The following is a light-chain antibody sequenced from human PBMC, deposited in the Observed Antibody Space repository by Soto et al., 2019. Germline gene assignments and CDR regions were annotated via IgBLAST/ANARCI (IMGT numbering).Light chain of an antibody. CDR3: SSYTTSDTLV. V-gene: IGLV2-14*03. Sequence: QSALTQDASVSGSPGQSITISCTGTSSDVGAYNFVSWYQQYPGKAPRLMIYDVTSRPSGVSNRFSGSKSGNTASLTISGLQADDEGDYYCSSYTTSDTLVFGAGTKVTVL. CDR2: DVT. CDR1: SSDVGAYNF. J-gene: IGLJ1*01.